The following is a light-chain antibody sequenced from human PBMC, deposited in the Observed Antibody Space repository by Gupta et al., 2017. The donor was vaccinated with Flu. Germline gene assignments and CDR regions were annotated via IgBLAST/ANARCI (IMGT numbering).Light chain of an antibody. V-gene: IGLV2-14*01. CDR3: SSYTSISTHVV. CDR2: EVS. Sequence: QSALTQPASVSGSPGQSITISCTGTSSDVGGYNYVSWYQQHPGKSPKLMIYEVSNRPSGVSNRFSGSKSVTTASLTISGLQAEDEADYYCSSYTSISTHVVFGGGTKLTVL. CDR1: SSDVGGYNY. J-gene: IGLJ2*01.